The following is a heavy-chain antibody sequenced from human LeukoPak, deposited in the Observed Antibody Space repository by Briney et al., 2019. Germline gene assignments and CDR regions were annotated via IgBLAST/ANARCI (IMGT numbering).Heavy chain of an antibody. CDR3: ARVGGSSGWNLGWFDP. J-gene: IGHJ5*02. D-gene: IGHD6-19*01. CDR1: GFNFSYYA. Sequence: GGSLRLSCTASGFNFSYYAMHWVRQAPGKGLAWVALIWFDGSNEYYEDSVKGRFTISRDNSKETVFLQMNSLTVDDTAVYYCARVGGSSGWNLGWFDPWGQGTLVTVSS. CDR2: IWFDGSNE. V-gene: IGHV3-33*01.